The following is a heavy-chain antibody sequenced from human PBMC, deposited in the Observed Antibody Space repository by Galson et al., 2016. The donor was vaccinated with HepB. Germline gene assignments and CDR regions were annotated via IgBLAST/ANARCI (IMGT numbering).Heavy chain of an antibody. J-gene: IGHJ2*01. V-gene: IGHV3-30*18. CDR2: ISSDGSNK. CDR3: ANLDGDYVGGHWFFDL. D-gene: IGHD4-17*01. Sequence: SLRLSCAASGFTFSSSAMHWVRQAPGKGLEWVTGISSDGSNKYYADSVKGRFTISRDNSKNTLHLQMNSLRAEDTAVYYCANLDGDYVGGHWFFDLWGRGTLVTVSS. CDR1: GFTFSSSA.